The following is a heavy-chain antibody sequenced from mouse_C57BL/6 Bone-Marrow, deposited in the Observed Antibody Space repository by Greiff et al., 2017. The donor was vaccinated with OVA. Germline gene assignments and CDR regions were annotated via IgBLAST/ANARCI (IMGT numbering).Heavy chain of an antibody. CDR1: GFTFSDAW. Sequence: EVQLQESGGGLVQPGGSMKLSCAASGFTFSDAWMDWVRQSPEKGLEWVAEIRNKANNHATYYAESVKGRFTISRDDSKSSVYLQMNSLRAEDTGIYYSTRDDSRAWFAYWGQGTLVTVSA. CDR2: IRNKANNHAT. CDR3: TRDDSRAWFAY. D-gene: IGHD2-4*01. V-gene: IGHV6-6*01. J-gene: IGHJ3*01.